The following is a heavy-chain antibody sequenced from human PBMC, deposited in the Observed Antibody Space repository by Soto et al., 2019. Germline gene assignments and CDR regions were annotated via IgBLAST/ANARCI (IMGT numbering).Heavy chain of an antibody. Sequence: SVKVSCKASGGTFSSYAISWVRQAPGQGLEWMGGIIPIFGTANYAQKFQGRVTITADKSTSTAYMELGSLRSEDTAVYYCARGSAMAQGWFDPWGQGTLVTVSS. D-gene: IGHD5-18*01. V-gene: IGHV1-69*06. J-gene: IGHJ5*02. CDR3: ARGSAMAQGWFDP. CDR2: IIPIFGTA. CDR1: GGTFSSYA.